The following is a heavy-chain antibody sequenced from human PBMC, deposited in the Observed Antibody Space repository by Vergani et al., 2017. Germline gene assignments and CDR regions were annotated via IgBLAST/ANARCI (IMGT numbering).Heavy chain of an antibody. V-gene: IGHV3-73*01. D-gene: IGHD3-10*01. CDR3: SAQTQSCHDY. Sequence: EVQLMGSGGGWAQPGGSLRLSCAASGFVFSESPIHWVRQVPGKGLEWLGHIRRRSEQYATAYGPSLIGRATISRDDSTNTAYLQLSSLGTDDTAIYFCSAQTQSCHDYWGQGTLVAVSS. CDR2: IRRRSEQYAT. J-gene: IGHJ4*02. CDR1: GFVFSESP.